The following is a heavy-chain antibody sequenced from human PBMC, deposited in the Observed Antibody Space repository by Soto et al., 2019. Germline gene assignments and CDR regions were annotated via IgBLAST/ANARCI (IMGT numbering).Heavy chain of an antibody. Sequence: QVPLVQSGAEVKKPGASVKVSCKASGYTFTSYDINWVRQATGQGLEWMGWMNPNSGNTGYAQKFQGRVTMTRNTSISTAYMELSSLRSEDTAVYYCASRLLWFGELLSDAFDIWGQGTMVTVSS. CDR1: GYTFTSYD. CDR2: MNPNSGNT. CDR3: ASRLLWFGELLSDAFDI. D-gene: IGHD3-10*01. V-gene: IGHV1-8*01. J-gene: IGHJ3*02.